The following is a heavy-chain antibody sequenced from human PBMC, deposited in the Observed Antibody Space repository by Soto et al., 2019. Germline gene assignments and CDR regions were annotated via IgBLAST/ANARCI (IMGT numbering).Heavy chain of an antibody. J-gene: IGHJ4*02. V-gene: IGHV3-21*04. CDR2: ISSDSTYI. CDR3: ARDARAVAGTDY. D-gene: IGHD6-19*01. CDR1: GFNFRDYH. Sequence: PGGSLRLSCAASGFNFRDYHMSWVRQAPGKGLEWVSTISSDSTYIHCAESLQGRFTISRDNAKNSLYLHLHGLRAEDAALYYCARDARAVAGTDYWGQGTLVTVSS.